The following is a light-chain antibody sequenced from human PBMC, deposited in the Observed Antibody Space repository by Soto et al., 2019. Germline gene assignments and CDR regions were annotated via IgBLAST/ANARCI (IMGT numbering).Light chain of an antibody. CDR1: QSVSSNY. V-gene: IGKV3-20*01. Sequence: ESVLTQSPGTLSLSPGEGATLSCRASQSVSSNYLAWYQQKPGQAPRLLIYGASNRATGIPDRFSGSGSGTVFTLSISRLEPEDFAVYYCHHYSTSPSGTFGQGTKVAIK. CDR2: GAS. J-gene: IGKJ1*01. CDR3: HHYSTSPSGT.